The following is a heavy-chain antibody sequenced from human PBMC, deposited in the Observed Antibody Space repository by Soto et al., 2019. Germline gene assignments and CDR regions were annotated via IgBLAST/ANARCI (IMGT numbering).Heavy chain of an antibody. CDR3: ASGGSSSAPDY. J-gene: IGHJ4*02. Sequence: QVQLVQSGAEVKKPGASVKVSCKASGYTFTSYDINWVRQATGQGLELMGWMNPNSGTTAYAQRFQGRVTMTRNTSINTAYMELSNLRSEDTAVYYCASGGSSSAPDYWGQGTLVTVSS. CDR2: MNPNSGTT. CDR1: GYTFTSYD. D-gene: IGHD6-13*01. V-gene: IGHV1-8*01.